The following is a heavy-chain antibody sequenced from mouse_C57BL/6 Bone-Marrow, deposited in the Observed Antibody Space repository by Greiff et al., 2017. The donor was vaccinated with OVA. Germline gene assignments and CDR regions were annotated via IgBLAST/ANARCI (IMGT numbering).Heavy chain of an antibody. J-gene: IGHJ2*01. CDR2: IYPGNSDT. Sequence: EVQLQQSGPELVKPGASVKMSCKTSGYTFTSYWMHWVKQRPGQGLEWIGAIYPGNSDTSYNQKFKGKAKLTAVTSASTAYMELSSLTNEDSAVYYCTREEERFLYYFDYWGQGTTLTVSS. CDR3: TREEERFLYYFDY. V-gene: IGHV1-5*01. CDR1: GYTFTSYW.